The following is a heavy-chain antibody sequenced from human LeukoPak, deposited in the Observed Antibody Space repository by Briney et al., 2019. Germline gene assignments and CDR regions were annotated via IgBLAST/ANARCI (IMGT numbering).Heavy chain of an antibody. Sequence: PSETLSLTCTVSGGSISSDYWSWIRQSPGKGLEWIGYIHYSGGTNYNPSFKSRVTISMDTSKNQFYLKLSSVTAADTAVYYCARDTHSKERSDYWGLGTLVTVSS. D-gene: IGHD1-1*01. CDR1: GGSISSDY. CDR3: ARDTHSKERSDY. J-gene: IGHJ4*02. CDR2: IHYSGGT. V-gene: IGHV4-59*01.